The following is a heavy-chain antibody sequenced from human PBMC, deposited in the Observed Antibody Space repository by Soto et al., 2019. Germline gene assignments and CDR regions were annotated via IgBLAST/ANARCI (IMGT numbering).Heavy chain of an antibody. Sequence: GGSLRLSCAASGFTFSSYGMHWVRQAPGKGLEWVAVISYDGSNKYYADSVKGRLTISRDNSKNTLYLQMNSLRAEDTAVYYCAKSGVDSSADYWGQGTLVTVSS. CDR1: GFTFSSYG. J-gene: IGHJ4*02. CDR3: AKSGVDSSADY. CDR2: ISYDGSNK. D-gene: IGHD6-19*01. V-gene: IGHV3-30*18.